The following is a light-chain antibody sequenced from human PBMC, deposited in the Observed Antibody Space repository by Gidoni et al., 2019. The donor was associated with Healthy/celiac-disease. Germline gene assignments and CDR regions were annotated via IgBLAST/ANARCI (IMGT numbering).Light chain of an antibody. Sequence: DIVLTQSPATLSLSPGERATLSCRASQSVSSYLAWYQQKPGQAPRLRIYDASNRATGIPARFSGSGSGTDVTLTISSLEPEDFAVYYCQQRSNWPLTFGGGTKVEIK. CDR3: QQRSNWPLT. CDR2: DAS. V-gene: IGKV3-11*01. CDR1: QSVSSY. J-gene: IGKJ4*01.